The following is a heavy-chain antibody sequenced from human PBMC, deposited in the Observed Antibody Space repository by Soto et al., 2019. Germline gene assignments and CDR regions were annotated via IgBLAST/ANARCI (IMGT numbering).Heavy chain of an antibody. V-gene: IGHV3-33*01. Sequence: GGSLRLSCAASGFTFSNFGMHWVRQAPGKGLEWLAAIWYDGRNKYFADSVRGRLTISRDNSQNTLYLQMNSLRVEDTAVYYCARDRAISVVTTFVFDYWGQGILVTVSS. CDR1: GFTFSNFG. J-gene: IGHJ4*02. CDR2: IWYDGRNK. D-gene: IGHD1-1*01. CDR3: ARDRAISVVTTFVFDY.